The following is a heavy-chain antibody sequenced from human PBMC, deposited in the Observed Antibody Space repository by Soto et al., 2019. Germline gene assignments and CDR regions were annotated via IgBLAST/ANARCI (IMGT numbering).Heavy chain of an antibody. CDR2: IYYDGST. CDR1: GGSVSSGSYY. V-gene: IGHV4-61*01. CDR3: ARERTGDPTFFDY. J-gene: IGHJ4*02. Sequence: ETLSLTCAVSGGSVSSGSYYWSWIRQPPGRGLEWIGYIYYDGSTDYNPSLKSRVTISVDTSKNQFSLELRSVTAADTAVYYCARERTGDPTFFDYWGQGTLVTVSS. D-gene: IGHD1-1*01.